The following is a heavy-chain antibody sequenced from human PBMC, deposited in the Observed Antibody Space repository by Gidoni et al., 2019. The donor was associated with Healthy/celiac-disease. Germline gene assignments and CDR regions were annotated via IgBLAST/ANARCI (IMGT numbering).Heavy chain of an antibody. D-gene: IGHD5-12*01. CDR2: ISWNSGSI. CDR1: GFTFDDFA. V-gene: IGHV3-9*01. Sequence: EVQLVESGGGLVQPGRSLRLSCAASGFTFDDFAMHWVRQAPGKGLEWVSGISWNSGSIGYADSVKGRFTISRDNAKNSLYLQMNSLRAEDTALYYCAKDRNSGYDLGDAFDIWGQGTMVTVSS. J-gene: IGHJ3*02. CDR3: AKDRNSGYDLGDAFDI.